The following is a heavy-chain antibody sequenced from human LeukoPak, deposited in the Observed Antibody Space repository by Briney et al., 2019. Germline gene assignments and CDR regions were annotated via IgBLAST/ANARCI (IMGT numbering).Heavy chain of an antibody. CDR2: ICYDGNNK. CDR3: ARDRHCSSTSCRRWFDP. D-gene: IGHD2-2*01. Sequence: GGTLRFSCAASAFTFSSYGMHRLRQAPGNELKGVAVICYDGNNKYYADSVKGRFTTSRDNSKNTLYLQMNSLRAEDTAVYYCARDRHCSSTSCRRWFDPWGQGTLVTVSS. CDR1: AFTFSSYG. J-gene: IGHJ5*02. V-gene: IGHV3-33*01.